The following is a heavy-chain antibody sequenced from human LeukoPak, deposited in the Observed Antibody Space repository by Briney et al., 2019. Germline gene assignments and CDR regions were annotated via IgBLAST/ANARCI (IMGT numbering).Heavy chain of an antibody. Sequence: GASVKVSCKASGYTFTSYGISWVRQAPGQGLEWMGWINTNTGNPTYAQGFTGRFVFSLDTSVSTAYLQISSLKAEDTAVYYCARDVTVVVPAAMPLDAFDIWGQGTMVTVSS. J-gene: IGHJ3*02. CDR2: INTNTGNP. V-gene: IGHV7-4-1*02. CDR3: ARDVTVVVPAAMPLDAFDI. D-gene: IGHD2-2*01. CDR1: GYTFTSYG.